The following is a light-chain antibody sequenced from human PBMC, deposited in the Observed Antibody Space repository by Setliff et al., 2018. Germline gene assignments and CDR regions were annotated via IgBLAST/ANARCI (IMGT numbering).Light chain of an antibody. J-gene: IGLJ1*01. V-gene: IGLV2-8*01. Sequence: LTQPPSASGSPGQSVTISCTGTSNDVWGHNYVSWYQQHPGKAPQLIIYDVTKRPSGVPDRFSGSKSGNTASLTVSGLQAEDEAEYYCSSYADSNIFLFGSGTRSPS. CDR1: SNDVWGHNY. CDR2: DVT. CDR3: SSYADSNIFL.